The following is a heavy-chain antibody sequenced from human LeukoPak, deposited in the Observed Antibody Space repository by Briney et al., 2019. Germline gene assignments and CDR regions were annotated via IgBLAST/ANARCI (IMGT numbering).Heavy chain of an antibody. CDR1: GFTFSSYA. J-gene: IGHJ5*02. CDR2: ISGSGGST. Sequence: GGSLRLSCAASGFTFSSYAMSWVRQAPGKGLEWVSAISGSGGSTYYADSVKGRFTISRDNSKNTLYLQMNSLRAEDTAVYYCAEDRYIAVAGKGVEKYNWFDPWGQGTLVTVSS. D-gene: IGHD6-19*01. V-gene: IGHV3-23*01. CDR3: AEDRYIAVAGKGVEKYNWFDP.